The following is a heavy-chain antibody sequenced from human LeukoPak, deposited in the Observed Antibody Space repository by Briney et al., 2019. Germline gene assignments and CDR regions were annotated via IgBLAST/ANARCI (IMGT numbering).Heavy chain of an antibody. V-gene: IGHV3-53*01. CDR2: IYSGGST. Sequence: GGSLRLSCAASGFTFSSNAMSWVRQAPGKGLEWVSVIYSGGSTYYADSVKGRFTISRDNSKNTLYLQMNSLRAEDTAVYYCARRNYYDSSGLFDYWGQGTLVTVSS. J-gene: IGHJ4*02. D-gene: IGHD3-22*01. CDR1: GFTFSSNA. CDR3: ARRNYYDSSGLFDY.